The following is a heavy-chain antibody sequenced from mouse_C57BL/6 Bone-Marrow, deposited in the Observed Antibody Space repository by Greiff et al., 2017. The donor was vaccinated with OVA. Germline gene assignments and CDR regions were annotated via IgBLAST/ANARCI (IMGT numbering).Heavy chain of an antibody. CDR1: GYTFTSYW. V-gene: IGHV1-50*01. CDR2: IDPSDSYT. Sequence: QVQLQQPGAELVKPGASVKLSCKASGYTFTSYWMQWVKQRPGQGLEWIGEIDPSDSYTNYNQKFKGKATLTVDTSSSTAYMQLSSLTSEDSAVYYCASYYDYDGPVRGEYYAMDYWGQGTSVTVSS. CDR3: ASYYDYDGPVRGEYYAMDY. D-gene: IGHD2-4*01. J-gene: IGHJ4*01.